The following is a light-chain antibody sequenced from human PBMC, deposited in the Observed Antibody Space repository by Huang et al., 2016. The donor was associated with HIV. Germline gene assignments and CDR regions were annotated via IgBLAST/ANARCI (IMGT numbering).Light chain of an antibody. V-gene: IGKV3-11*01. CDR2: DAS. CDR3: HQRANWPLGT. J-gene: IGKJ1*01. CDR1: QSVSPY. Sequence: EIVLTQSPATLSLSPGERATLSCRASQSVSPYLAWYQQKPGQAPRSLIYDASNRAPGSPARFSGRGSETDFTLTISSLEPEDFAVYYCHQRANWPLGTFGQGTKVEIK.